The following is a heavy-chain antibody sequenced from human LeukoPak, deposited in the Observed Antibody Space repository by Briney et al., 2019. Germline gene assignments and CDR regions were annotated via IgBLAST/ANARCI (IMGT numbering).Heavy chain of an antibody. V-gene: IGHV3-9*01. CDR2: ISWNSGSI. Sequence: GGSLRPSCAASGFTFDDYAMHWVRQAPGKGLEWVSGISWNSGSIGYADSVKGRFTISRDNAKNSLYLQMNSLRAEDTALYYCAKDIGKGIVGATAIDYWGQGTLVTVSS. D-gene: IGHD1-26*01. CDR3: AKDIGKGIVGATAIDY. CDR1: GFTFDDYA. J-gene: IGHJ4*02.